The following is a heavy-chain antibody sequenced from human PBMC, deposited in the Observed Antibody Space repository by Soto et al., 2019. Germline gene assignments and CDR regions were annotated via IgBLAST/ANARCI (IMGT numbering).Heavy chain of an antibody. V-gene: IGHV1-46*01. Sequence: GASVKVSCKASGYTFTSYYMHWVRQAPGQGLEWMGIINPSGGSTSYAQKFQGRVTMTRDTSTSTVYMELSSLRSEDTAVYYCARDPGYCSSTSCYWYYYYGMDVWGQGTTVTVSS. CDR2: INPSGGST. D-gene: IGHD2-2*01. CDR3: ARDPGYCSSTSCYWYYYYGMDV. J-gene: IGHJ6*02. CDR1: GYTFTSYY.